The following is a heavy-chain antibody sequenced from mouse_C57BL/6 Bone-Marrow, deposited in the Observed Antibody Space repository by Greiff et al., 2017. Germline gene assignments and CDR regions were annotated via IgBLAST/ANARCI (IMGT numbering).Heavy chain of an antibody. CDR2: IDPSDGYT. J-gene: IGHJ1*03. D-gene: IGHD1-1*01. Sequence: QVQLQQPGAELVKPGASVKLSCKASGYTFTSYWMQWVKQRPGQGLEWIGEIDPSDGYTNYNEKFKGKATLTVDTSSSTAYMQLSSLTSEDSAVYYCARSVDYGSSSRNWYCDVGDRGTTVTVSA. CDR3: ARSVDYGSSSRNWYCDV. CDR1: GYTFTSYW. V-gene: IGHV1-50*01.